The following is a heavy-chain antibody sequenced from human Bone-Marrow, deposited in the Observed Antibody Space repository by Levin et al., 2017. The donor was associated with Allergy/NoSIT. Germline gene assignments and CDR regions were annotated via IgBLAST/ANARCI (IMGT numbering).Heavy chain of an antibody. CDR2: ISGSGAST. D-gene: IGHD2-2*01. V-gene: IGHV3-23*01. CDR3: AKLSCSSTTCNSPPRNWFDP. J-gene: IGHJ5*02. Sequence: PGGSLRLSCAASGFTFSSYAMSWVRQAPGKGLEWVSAISGSGASTYYADSVKGRFTISRDNSKNTLYLQMNSLRAEDTALYYCAKLSCSSTTCNSPPRNWFDPWGQGTLVTVSS. CDR1: GFTFSSYA.